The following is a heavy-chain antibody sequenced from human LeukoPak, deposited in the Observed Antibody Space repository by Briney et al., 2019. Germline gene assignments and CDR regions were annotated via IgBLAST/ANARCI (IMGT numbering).Heavy chain of an antibody. CDR1: GFTFSSYA. CDR3: ATDRKVGTWDPRFNY. J-gene: IGHJ4*02. Sequence: GSLRLSCAASGFTFSSYAMSWVRQAPGKGLERVSAISGSGGSTYYADSVKGRFTISRDNSKNTLYLQMNSLRAEDTAIYYCATDRKVGTWDPRFNYWGQGTLVTVSS. D-gene: IGHD4-23*01. V-gene: IGHV3-23*01. CDR2: ISGSGGST.